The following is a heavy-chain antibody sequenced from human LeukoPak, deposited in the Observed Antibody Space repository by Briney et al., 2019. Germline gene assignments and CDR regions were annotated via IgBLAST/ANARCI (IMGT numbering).Heavy chain of an antibody. D-gene: IGHD3-22*01. CDR2: IYYSGST. J-gene: IGHJ4*02. Sequence: MASETLSLTCTVSGGSISSSSYYWGWIRQPPGKGLEWIGSIYYSGSTYYNPSLKSRVTISVDTSKNQFSLKLSSVTAADTAVYYCARESPPLYYYDSSGYPDYWGQGTLVTVSS. CDR3: ARESPPLYYYDSSGYPDY. CDR1: GGSISSSSYY. V-gene: IGHV4-39*07.